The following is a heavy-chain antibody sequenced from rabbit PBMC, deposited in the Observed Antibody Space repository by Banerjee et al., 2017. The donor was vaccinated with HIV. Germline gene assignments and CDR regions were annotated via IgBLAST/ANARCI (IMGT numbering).Heavy chain of an antibody. V-gene: IGHV1S40*01. D-gene: IGHD8-1*01. Sequence: QSLEESGGDLVKPGASLTLTCTASGFTLRNYYMCWVRQAPGKGLEWIACIDGGSSAATYYASWAKGRFTISKTSSTTVTLQMASLTAADTATYFCARWYIDGDTGSTYPYGMDLWGPGTLVTVS. CDR3: ARWYIDGDTGSTYPYGMDL. CDR2: IDGGSSAAT. J-gene: IGHJ6*01. CDR1: GFTLRNYY.